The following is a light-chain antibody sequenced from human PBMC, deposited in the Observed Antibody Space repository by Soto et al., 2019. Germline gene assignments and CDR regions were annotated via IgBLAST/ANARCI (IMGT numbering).Light chain of an antibody. CDR1: QSVSGY. CDR2: DAS. J-gene: IGKJ4*01. Sequence: EIVLTQSPATLSLSPGNRATLSCRASQSVSGYLAWYQQKPGQAPRLLIYDASNRATGIPARFSGSGSGTAFPPTTTTLEPEDFAVYFCQQRSNWPPTFGGGTKVEI. V-gene: IGKV3-11*01. CDR3: QQRSNWPPT.